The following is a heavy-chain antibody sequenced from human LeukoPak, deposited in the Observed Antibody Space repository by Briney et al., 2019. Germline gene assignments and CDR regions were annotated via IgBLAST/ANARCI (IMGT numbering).Heavy chain of an antibody. Sequence: TLSLTCTVSGGSISSGGYYWSWIRQHPGKGLEWIGYIYYSGSTYYNPSLKSRVTISVDTSKNQFSLKLSSVTAADTAVYYCARVKSPGYFDYWGQGTLVTVSS. CDR1: GGSISSGGYY. CDR2: IYYSGST. CDR3: ARVKSPGYFDY. D-gene: IGHD3-22*01. V-gene: IGHV4-31*03. J-gene: IGHJ4*02.